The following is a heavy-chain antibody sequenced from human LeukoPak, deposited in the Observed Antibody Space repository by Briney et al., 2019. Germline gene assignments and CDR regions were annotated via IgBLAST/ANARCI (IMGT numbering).Heavy chain of an antibody. CDR1: GFTFSSYS. J-gene: IGHJ4*02. CDR3: ARVQQWLVLDY. Sequence: GGSLRLSCAASGFTFSSYSMNWVRQAPGKGLEGVSSISSSSSYIYYADSVKGRFTISRDNAKNSLYLQMNSLRAEDTAVYYCARVQQWLVLDYWGQGTLVTVSS. D-gene: IGHD6-19*01. CDR2: ISSSSSYI. V-gene: IGHV3-21*01.